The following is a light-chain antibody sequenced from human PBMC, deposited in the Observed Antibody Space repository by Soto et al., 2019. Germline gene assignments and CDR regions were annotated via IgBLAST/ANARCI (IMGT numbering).Light chain of an antibody. J-gene: IGKJ5*01. CDR2: DAS. CDR1: QSVSSY. CDR3: QQRSNWPRT. V-gene: IGKV3-11*01. Sequence: EIVLTQSPATLSLSPWERATLSCRASQSVSSYLAWYQQKPGQAPTLLIYDASNRATGIPARFSGSGSGTDFTLTISSLEPEDFAVYYCQQRSNWPRTFGQGTRLEIK.